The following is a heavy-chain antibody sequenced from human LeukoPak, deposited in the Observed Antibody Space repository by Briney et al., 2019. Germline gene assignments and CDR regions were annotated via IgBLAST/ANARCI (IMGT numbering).Heavy chain of an antibody. CDR3: ARVTSAKTQFDY. J-gene: IGHJ4*02. V-gene: IGHV1-2*02. CDR2: INPNSGGT. Sequence: VSVKVSCKASGYTFTGYYIHWVRQAPGQGLEWMGWINPNSGGTNFAQKFQGRVTMTRDTSISTAYMELSRLRSDDTAVYYCARVTSAKTQFDYWGQGTLVTVSS. CDR1: GYTFTGYY. D-gene: IGHD1-26*01.